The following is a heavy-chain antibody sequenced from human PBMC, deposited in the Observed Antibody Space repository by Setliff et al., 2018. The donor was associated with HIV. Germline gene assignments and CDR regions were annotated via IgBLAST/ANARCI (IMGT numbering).Heavy chain of an antibody. J-gene: IGHJ4*02. D-gene: IGHD5-12*01. CDR1: SGSFSSRHY. CDR3: ARHQSGYNFSPFDN. CDR2: VSYSGTT. Sequence: SETLFLTCTVSSGSFSSRHYWGWIRQSPGKGLEWIGSVSYSGTTYYNPSLRSRITISVDTSKNQFSLIVSSVTAADTATYYCARHQSGYNFSPFDNWGLGSLVTVSS. V-gene: IGHV4-39*01.